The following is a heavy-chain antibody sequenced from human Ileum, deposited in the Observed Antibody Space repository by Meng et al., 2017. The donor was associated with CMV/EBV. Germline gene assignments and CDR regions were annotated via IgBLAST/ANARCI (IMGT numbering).Heavy chain of an antibody. J-gene: IGHJ4*02. D-gene: IGHD6-19*01. CDR1: GFTFSSYS. CDR3: ARGGGIAVASGFDY. V-gene: IGHV3-21*01. CDR2: ISSSSSYI. Sequence: GGSLRLSCAASGFTFSSYSMNWVRQAPGKGLEWVSSISSSSSYIYYADSVKGRFTISRDNAKNSLYLQMNSLRAEDTAVYYCARGGGIAVASGFDYWGQGTLVTVSS.